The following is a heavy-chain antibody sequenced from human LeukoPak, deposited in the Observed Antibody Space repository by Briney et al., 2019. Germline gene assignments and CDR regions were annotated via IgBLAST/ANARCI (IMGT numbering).Heavy chain of an antibody. Sequence: GGSLRLSCAASGFTFSSYGMHWVRQAPGKGLEWVAFIRYDGSNKYYADSVKGRFTISRDNSKNTLYLQINSLRAEDTAVYYCARTSGYDPTNFDYWGQGTLVTVSS. J-gene: IGHJ4*02. CDR3: ARTSGYDPTNFDY. V-gene: IGHV3-30*02. D-gene: IGHD5-12*01. CDR2: IRYDGSNK. CDR1: GFTFSSYG.